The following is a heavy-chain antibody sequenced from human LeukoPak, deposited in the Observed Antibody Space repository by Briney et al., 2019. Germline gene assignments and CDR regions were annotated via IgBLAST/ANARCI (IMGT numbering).Heavy chain of an antibody. J-gene: IGHJ6*03. V-gene: IGHV3-53*01. CDR3: ARVRPHPIIDV. D-gene: IGHD6-6*01. Sequence: GGSLRLSCAASGSTVSNNYMSWVRQAPGKGLEWVSVIYTGVSTYYADSVKGRFAISRDNSKNTLYLQMNSLRAEDTGVYYCARVRPHPIIDVWGKGTTVTVSS. CDR1: GSTVSNNY. CDR2: IYTGVST.